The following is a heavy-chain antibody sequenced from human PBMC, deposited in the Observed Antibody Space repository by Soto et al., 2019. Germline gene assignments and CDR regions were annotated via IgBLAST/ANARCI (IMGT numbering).Heavy chain of an antibody. J-gene: IGHJ4*02. V-gene: IGHV1-69*01. CDR1: GGTVSRYP. Sequence: QVQLVQSGAEVKKVGSSVKVSCKASGGTVSRYPIAWVRQAPGHGLEWMGQIIPIFGTISHAQNFQGRITITADESTSTAYMELSSLRSDDSAVYYCMRPRTVAATKGYDYWGQGTLVIVSS. CDR3: MRPRTVAATKGYDY. D-gene: IGHD4-4*01. CDR2: IIPIFGTI.